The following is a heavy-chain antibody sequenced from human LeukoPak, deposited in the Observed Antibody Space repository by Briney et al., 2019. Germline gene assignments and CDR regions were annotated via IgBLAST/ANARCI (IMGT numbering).Heavy chain of an antibody. CDR2: ISSSGSTI. V-gene: IGHV3-48*03. J-gene: IGHJ6*03. Sequence: PGGSLRLSCSASGFTFSNYEMHWVRQAPGKGLEWVSYISSSGSTIYYAESVKGRFTISRDNARNSLYLQMSSLRAEDTAVYYCARDGVAGSPYYYYYMDVWGKGTTVTVSS. CDR1: GFTFSNYE. CDR3: ARDGVAGSPYYYYYMDV. D-gene: IGHD6-19*01.